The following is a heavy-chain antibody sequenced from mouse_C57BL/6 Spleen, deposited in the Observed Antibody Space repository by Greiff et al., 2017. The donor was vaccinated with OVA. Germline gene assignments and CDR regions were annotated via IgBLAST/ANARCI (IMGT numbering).Heavy chain of an antibody. CDR2: IYPSDSET. Sequence: QVQLQQPGAELVRPGSSVKLSCKASGYTFTSYWMDWVKQRPGQGLEWIGNIYPSDSETHYNQKFKDKATLTVDKSSSTAYMQLSSLTSEDSAVYACARRQTYYYAMDYWGQGTSVTVSS. CDR1: GYTFTSYW. V-gene: IGHV1-61*01. CDR3: ARRQTYYYAMDY. J-gene: IGHJ4*01.